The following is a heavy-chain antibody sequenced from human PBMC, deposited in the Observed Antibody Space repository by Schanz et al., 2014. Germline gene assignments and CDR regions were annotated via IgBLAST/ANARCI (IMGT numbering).Heavy chain of an antibody. D-gene: IGHD5-18*01. CDR2: ISHNSHYT. Sequence: QVQLVESGGGLVKPGGSLRLSCVASGFTFSDYYMSWIRQAPGKGLEWVSYISHNSHYTNYADSVKGRFTISRDTAENSVYLQMNSLRAEDTAVYYCASDGYRNGRPFDHWGQGTRVTVSA. V-gene: IGHV3-11*06. J-gene: IGHJ4*02. CDR1: GFTFSDYY. CDR3: ASDGYRNGRPFDH.